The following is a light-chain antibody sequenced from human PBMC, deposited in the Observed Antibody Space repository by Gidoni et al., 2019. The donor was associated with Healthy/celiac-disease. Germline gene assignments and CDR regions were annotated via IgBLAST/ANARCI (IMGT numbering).Light chain of an antibody. CDR3: QQYNSYSPLT. J-gene: IGKJ4*01. V-gene: IGKV1-5*01. CDR2: DAS. Sequence: DIQMTQSPSTLSASVGDRVTITCRASQSISSWLAWYQQKPGKDPKLLIYDASRLESGVPSRFSCSGSGTEFPLTISSLQPDDFATYYCQQYNSYSPLTFGGGTKVEIK. CDR1: QSISSW.